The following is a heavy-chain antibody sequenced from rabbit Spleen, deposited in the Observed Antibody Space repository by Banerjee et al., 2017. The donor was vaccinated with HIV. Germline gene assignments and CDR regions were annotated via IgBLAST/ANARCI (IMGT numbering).Heavy chain of an antibody. J-gene: IGHJ3*01. CDR1: GFSFSDRDV. V-gene: IGHV1S40*01. D-gene: IGHD1-1*01. CDR3: ARDPAYSSGSGSAIPYL. Sequence: QSLEESGGDLVKPGASLTLTCTASGFSFSDRDVMCWVRQAPGKGLEWIGIIYAGKGSTDYASWVNGRFTISSDNAQNTVDLQMNSLTAADTATYFCARDPAYSSGSGSAIPYLWGQGTLVTVS. CDR2: IYAGKGST.